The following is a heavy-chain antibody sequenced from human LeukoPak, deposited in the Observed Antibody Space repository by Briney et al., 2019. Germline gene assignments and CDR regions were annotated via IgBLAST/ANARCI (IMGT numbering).Heavy chain of an antibody. D-gene: IGHD6-13*01. Sequence: GESLKISCKGSGYSFTSYWIGWVRQMPGKGLEWMGIIYPGDSDTRYSPSFQGQVTISADKSISTAYLQWSSLKASDTAMYYCATSALFYSSSWYPGESGMDVWGQGTTVTVSS. CDR1: GYSFTSYW. V-gene: IGHV5-51*01. CDR2: IYPGDSDT. CDR3: ATSALFYSSSWYPGESGMDV. J-gene: IGHJ6*02.